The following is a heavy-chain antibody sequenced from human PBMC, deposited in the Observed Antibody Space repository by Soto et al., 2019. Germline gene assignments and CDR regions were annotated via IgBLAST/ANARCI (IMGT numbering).Heavy chain of an antibody. J-gene: IGHJ4*02. CDR3: GSWGLAVSRTYDY. V-gene: IGHV1-18*01. CDR1: GYTFINYG. D-gene: IGHD6-19*01. CDR2: ISGSNGDT. Sequence: VQLVQSGAEVKESGASVKVSCKASGYTFINYGVAWVRRAPGQGPEWMGWISGSNGDTKYAQNLQNRVTLTTVSATNTAYMDLMSLRPDDAAIYFCGSWGLAVSRTYDYWGQGSLVTVS.